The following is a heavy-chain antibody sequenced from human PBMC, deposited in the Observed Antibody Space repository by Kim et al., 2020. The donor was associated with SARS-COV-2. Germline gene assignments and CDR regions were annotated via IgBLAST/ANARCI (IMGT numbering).Heavy chain of an antibody. V-gene: IGHV5-10-1*01. Sequence: GESLKISCKGSGYSFTSYWISWVRQMPGKGLEWMGRIDPSDSYTNYSPSFQGHVTISADKSISTAYLQWSSLKASDTAMYYCASHIDGYNDYWGQGTLVTDSS. J-gene: IGHJ4*02. CDR3: ASHIDGYNDY. D-gene: IGHD5-12*01. CDR1: GYSFTSYW. CDR2: IDPSDSYT.